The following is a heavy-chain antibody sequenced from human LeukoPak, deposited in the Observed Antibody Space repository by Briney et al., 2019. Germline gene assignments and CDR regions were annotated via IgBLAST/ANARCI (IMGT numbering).Heavy chain of an antibody. J-gene: IGHJ3*02. CDR2: IIPIFNTA. CDR3: ARGGSGTYIPYDVFDI. D-gene: IGHD3-10*01. V-gene: IGHV1-69*06. Sequence: SVKVSCKASGGTFSSFAINWVRQAPGQGLEWMGGIIPIFNTADYAQKFQDRVTITADTSTSTAYMELSSLRSEDTAVFYCARGGSGTYIPYDVFDIWGQGTMVTVSS. CDR1: GGTFSSFA.